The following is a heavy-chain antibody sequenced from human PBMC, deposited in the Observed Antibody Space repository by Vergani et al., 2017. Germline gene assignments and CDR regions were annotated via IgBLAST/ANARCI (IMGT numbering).Heavy chain of an antibody. CDR2: IVVGRGNT. J-gene: IGHJ6*02. D-gene: IGHD6-13*01. V-gene: IGHV1-58*02. CDR3: AAGPNSSSWYGIGGYYYYGMDV. Sequence: QMQLVQSGPEVKKPGTSVKVSCKASGFTFTSSAMQWVRQARGQRLEWIGWIVVGRGNTNYAQKFQERVTITRDMSTSTAYMEVSSLRSEDTAVYYCAAGPNSSSWYGIGGYYYYGMDVWGQGTTVTVSS. CDR1: GFTFTSSA.